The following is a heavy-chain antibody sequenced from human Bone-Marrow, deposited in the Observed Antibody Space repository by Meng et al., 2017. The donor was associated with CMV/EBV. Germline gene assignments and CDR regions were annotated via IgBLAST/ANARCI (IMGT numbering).Heavy chain of an antibody. CDR2: IYPGDSDT. J-gene: IGHJ5*02. CDR1: GYSFTSYW. CDR3: ARRKLLRGWFDP. V-gene: IGHV5-51*01. D-gene: IGHD2-15*01. Sequence: KVSCKGSGYSFTSYWIGWVRQMPGKGLEWMGIIYPGDSDTRYSPSFQGQVTISADKFISTAYLQWSSLKASDTAMYYCARRKLLRGWFDPWGQGTLVTVSS.